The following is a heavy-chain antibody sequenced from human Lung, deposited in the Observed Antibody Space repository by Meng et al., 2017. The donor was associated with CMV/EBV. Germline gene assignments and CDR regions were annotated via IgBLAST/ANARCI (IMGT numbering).Heavy chain of an antibody. CDR2: IDDSGST. D-gene: IGHD1-26*01. J-gene: IGHJ4*02. CDR3: ARGKQDAWELLAY. Sequence: QVQPQECGPGLVKPSGTLSLTCGVSGVSISSNIRWTWVRQPPGKGLAWIGDIDDSGSTNYNPSLNSRISISLDKSKNHFSLKVNSVTAADTAVYYCARGKQDAWELLAYWGQGALVTVSS. CDR1: GVSISSNIR. V-gene: IGHV4-4*02.